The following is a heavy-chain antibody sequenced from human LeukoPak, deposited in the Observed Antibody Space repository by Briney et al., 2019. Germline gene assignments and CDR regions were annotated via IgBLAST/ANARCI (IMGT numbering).Heavy chain of an antibody. CDR3: ARVEIAVAGNFDY. CDR2: IYYSGST. CDR1: GGSISSYY. J-gene: IGHJ4*02. Sequence: PGGTLSLTCTVSGGSISSYYWSWIRQPPGKGLEWIGYIYYSGSTNYNPSLKSRVTISVDTSKNRFSLKLSSVTAADTAVYYCARVEIAVAGNFDYWGQGTLVTVSS. V-gene: IGHV4-59*08. D-gene: IGHD6-19*01.